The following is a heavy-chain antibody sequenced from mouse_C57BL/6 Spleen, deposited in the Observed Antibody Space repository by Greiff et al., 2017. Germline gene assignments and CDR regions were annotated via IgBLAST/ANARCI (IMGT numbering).Heavy chain of an antibody. CDR1: GYTFTDYY. V-gene: IGHV1-75*01. D-gene: IGHD1-1*01. CDR2: IFPGSGST. Sequence: QVQLQQSGPELVKPGASVKISCKASGYTFTDYYINWVKQRPGQGLEWIGWIFPGSGSTYYNEKFKGKATLTVDKSSSTAYMLLSSLTSEDSAVYFCARRGGSSYRYYAMDYWGQGTSVTVSS. CDR3: ARRGGSSYRYYAMDY. J-gene: IGHJ4*01.